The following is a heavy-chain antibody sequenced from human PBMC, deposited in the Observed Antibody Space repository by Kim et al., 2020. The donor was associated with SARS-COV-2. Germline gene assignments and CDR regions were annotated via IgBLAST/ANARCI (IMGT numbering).Heavy chain of an antibody. CDR2: VSPNNGNT. Sequence: ASVKVSCKASGYTFTSHDINWIRQATGQGLEWMGWVSPNNGNTGYAQRFQGRVTMTRDTSINTAYMELSNLRSDDTAVYYCARGLGVAATNRFDPWGQGT. V-gene: IGHV1-8*01. CDR3: ARGLGVAATNRFDP. CDR1: GYTFTSHD. D-gene: IGHD2-15*01. J-gene: IGHJ5*02.